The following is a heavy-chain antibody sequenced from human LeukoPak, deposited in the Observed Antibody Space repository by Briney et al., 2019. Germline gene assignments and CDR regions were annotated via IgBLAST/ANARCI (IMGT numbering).Heavy chain of an antibody. CDR2: IYYSGST. D-gene: IGHD3-10*01. Sequence: PSETLSLTCTVSGGSISSYYWGWIRQPPGKGLEWIGYIYYSGSTNYNPSLKSRVTISVDTSKNQFSLKLSSVTAADTAVYYCARLDTGSSEYFDYWGQGTLVTVSS. CDR3: ARLDTGSSEYFDY. V-gene: IGHV4-59*08. CDR1: GGSISSYY. J-gene: IGHJ4*02.